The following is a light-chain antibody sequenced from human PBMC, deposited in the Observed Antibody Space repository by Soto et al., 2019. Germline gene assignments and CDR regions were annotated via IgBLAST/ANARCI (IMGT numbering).Light chain of an antibody. V-gene: IGLV8-61*01. CDR2: GTN. CDR1: SGSVSTNYY. J-gene: IGLJ2*01. Sequence: QTVLTQEPSFSVSPGATVTLTCGLSSGSVSTNYYPSWYQQTPGQAPRTLIYGTNTRSSGVPDRFSGSILGNKAALTIAGAQADDESEYYCVLYMGSGISVFGGGTKLTVL. CDR3: VLYMGSGISV.